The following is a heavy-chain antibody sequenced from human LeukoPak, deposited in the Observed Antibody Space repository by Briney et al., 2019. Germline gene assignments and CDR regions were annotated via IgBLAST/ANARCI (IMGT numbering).Heavy chain of an antibody. J-gene: IGHJ5*02. D-gene: IGHD2-2*01. CDR2: INPNSGGT. CDR3: ARDPGGYCSSTSCYYGGHNWFDP. V-gene: IGHV1-2*02. Sequence: ASVKVSCKASGYTFTGYYMHWVRQAPGQGLEWMGWINPNSGGTNYAQKFQGRVTMTRDTSISTAYMELSSLRSEDTAVYYCARDPGGYCSSTSCYYGGHNWFDPWGQGTLVTVSS. CDR1: GYTFTGYY.